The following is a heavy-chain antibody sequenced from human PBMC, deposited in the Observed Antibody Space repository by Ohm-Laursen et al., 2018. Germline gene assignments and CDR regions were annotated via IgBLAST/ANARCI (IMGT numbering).Heavy chain of an antibody. D-gene: IGHD1-26*01. CDR3: AKASSGSYAGSDY. Sequence: SLRLSCAVSGFTFDDYAMHWVRQAPGKGLEWVSGISWNSGSIGYADSVKGRFTISRDNAKNSLYLQMNSLRAEDTALYYCAKASSGSYAGSDYWGQGTLVTVSS. V-gene: IGHV3-9*01. CDR2: ISWNSGSI. CDR1: GFTFDDYA. J-gene: IGHJ4*02.